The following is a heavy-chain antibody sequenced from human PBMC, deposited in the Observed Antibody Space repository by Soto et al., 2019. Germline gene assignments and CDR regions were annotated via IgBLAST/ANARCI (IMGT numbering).Heavy chain of an antibody. D-gene: IGHD2-2*01. CDR1: GFTFINYA. CDR3: PIEVLGSTSRPDWWYFDR. V-gene: IGHV3-23*01. J-gene: IGHJ2*01. Sequence: EVQLLESGGGLVQPGGSLRLSCVGSGFTFINYAMNWVRQTPGKGLEWVSGISGGGDRTFDADSVKGRFTISRDNSKNTGNLQMNSLRADDTAVYYCPIEVLGSTSRPDWWYFDRWGRGPRVTVSS. CDR2: ISGGGDRT.